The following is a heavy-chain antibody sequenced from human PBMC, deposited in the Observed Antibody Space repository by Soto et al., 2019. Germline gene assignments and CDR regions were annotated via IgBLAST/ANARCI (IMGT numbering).Heavy chain of an antibody. CDR2: ISYDGSNK. V-gene: IGHV3-30*18. J-gene: IGHJ6*02. CDR3: AKDLDETNYDFWSGYYRANYYYYGMDV. CDR1: GFTFSSYG. D-gene: IGHD3-3*01. Sequence: GGSLRLSCAASGFTFSSYGMHWVRQAPGEGLEWVAVISYDGSNKYYADSVKGRFTISRDNSKNTLYLQMNSLRAEDTAVYYCAKDLDETNYDFWSGYYRANYYYYGMDVWGQGTTVTVSS.